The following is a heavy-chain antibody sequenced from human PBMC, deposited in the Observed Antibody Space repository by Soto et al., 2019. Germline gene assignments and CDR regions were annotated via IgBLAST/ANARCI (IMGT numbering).Heavy chain of an antibody. V-gene: IGHV3-7*03. D-gene: IGHD3-16*01. CDR1: GFTFSNYW. Sequence: EVQLVESGGGLVQPGGSLRLSCAASGFTFSNYWMTWVRQAPGKGLEWVANIIKDGSEESYVDSVKGRFTISRDNAKNSLYLEMNSLRVEDTAVYYGARDGGGLGYWGQGTLVTVSS. CDR3: ARDGGGLGY. CDR2: IIKDGSEE. J-gene: IGHJ4*02.